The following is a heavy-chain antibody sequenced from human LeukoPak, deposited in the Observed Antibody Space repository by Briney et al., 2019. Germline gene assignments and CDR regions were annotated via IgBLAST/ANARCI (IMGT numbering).Heavy chain of an antibody. V-gene: IGHV3-23*01. CDR3: ARDRGYSCGY. Sequence: GGSLRLSCAASGFSFSSYVMSWVRQAPGKGLEWVSTISGSGDSTYYADSVKGRFTISRDNSKNTLYLQMNSPRAEDTAVYYCARDRGYSCGYWGQGTLVTVSS. D-gene: IGHD5-18*01. CDR2: ISGSGDST. CDR1: GFSFSSYV. J-gene: IGHJ4*02.